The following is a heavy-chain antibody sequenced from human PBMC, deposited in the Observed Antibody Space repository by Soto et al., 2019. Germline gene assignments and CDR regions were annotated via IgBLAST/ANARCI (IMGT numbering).Heavy chain of an antibody. J-gene: IGHJ6*02. CDR1: GGTFSSYA. D-gene: IGHD3-22*01. CDR3: ARGDYYDSSGPYYYYGMDV. Sequence: QVQLVQSGAEVQKPGSSVKVSCKASGGTFSSYATSWVRQAPGQGLEWMGGIIPIFGTANYAQKFQGRVTITADESTSTAYMELSSLRSEDTAVYYCARGDYYDSSGPYYYYGMDVWGQGTTVTVSS. V-gene: IGHV1-69*01. CDR2: IIPIFGTA.